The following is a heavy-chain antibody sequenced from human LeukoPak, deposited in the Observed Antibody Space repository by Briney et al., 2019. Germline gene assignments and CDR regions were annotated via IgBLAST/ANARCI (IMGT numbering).Heavy chain of an antibody. D-gene: IGHD2-21*02. V-gene: IGHV1-18*01. CDR3: ARSCGGDCYTPLLRCGMDV. CDR1: GYTFTSYG. J-gene: IGHJ6*02. Sequence: EASVKVSCKASGYTFTSYGISWVRQAPGQGLEWMGWISAYNGNTNYAQKLQGRVTMTTDTSTSTAYMELRSLRSDDTAVYYCARSCGGDCYTPLLRCGMDVWGQGTTVTVSS. CDR2: ISAYNGNT.